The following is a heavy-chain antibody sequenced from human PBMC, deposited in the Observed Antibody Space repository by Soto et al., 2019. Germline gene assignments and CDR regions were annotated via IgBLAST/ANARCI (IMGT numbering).Heavy chain of an antibody. D-gene: IGHD1-26*01. Sequence: GGSLRLSCAASGFTFSTYAMSWVRQAPGKGLEWVAVISYDGSNKYYADSVKGRFTISRDNSKNTLYLQMNSLRAEDTAVYYCAKASYSGSYSYGMDVWGQGTTVTVSS. J-gene: IGHJ6*02. CDR2: ISYDGSNK. CDR1: GFTFSTYA. CDR3: AKASYSGSYSYGMDV. V-gene: IGHV3-30*18.